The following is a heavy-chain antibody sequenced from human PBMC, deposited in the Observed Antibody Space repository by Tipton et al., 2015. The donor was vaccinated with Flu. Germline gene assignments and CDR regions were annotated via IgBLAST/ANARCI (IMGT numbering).Heavy chain of an antibody. CDR1: GFTFSNYA. CDR2: ISGSADNT. J-gene: IGHJ4*02. CDR3: AKGRIVTGTTRAGFGS. V-gene: IGHV3-23*01. Sequence: SLRLSCAASGFTFSNYAMTWVRQAPGKGLEWVSTISGSADNTYYTDSVKGRLSVSRDNSKNTLYLQMNSLKVEDTAVYYCAKGRIVTGTTRAGFGSWGQGTVATVSS. D-gene: IGHD1-7*01.